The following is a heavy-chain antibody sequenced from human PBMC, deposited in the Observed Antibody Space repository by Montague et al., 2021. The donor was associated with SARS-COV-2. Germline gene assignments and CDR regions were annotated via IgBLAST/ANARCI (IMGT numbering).Heavy chain of an antibody. CDR2: LFHIDTN. D-gene: IGHD3-10*01. J-gene: IGHJ4*02. Sequence: SETLSLTCTVSDGSVISTYPHWHWVPQSPGLGLVGLVGYLFHIDTNAYNAFLSSRVTISVDTSNNQFSLTLTAVTAADTDVYYCTDDRDYYKTGYWGQGIQVTVSS. CDR3: TDDRDYYKTGY. V-gene: IGHV4-61*01. CDR1: DGSVISTYPH.